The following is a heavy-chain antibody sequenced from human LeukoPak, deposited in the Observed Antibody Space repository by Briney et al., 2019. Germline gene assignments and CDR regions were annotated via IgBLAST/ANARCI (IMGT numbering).Heavy chain of an antibody. CDR3: ARQDYDILTGYSGYFDY. CDR2: IYYSGST. CDR1: GGSISSSSYY. Sequence: SESLSLTCTVSGGSISSSSYYWGWLRQPPGKGLERFGGIYYSGSTYSNRSLKRRSTISVDTSKNQFSLKLSSVTAADTAVYYCARQDYDILTGYSGYFDYWGQGTLVTVSS. D-gene: IGHD3-9*01. J-gene: IGHJ4*02. V-gene: IGHV4-39*01.